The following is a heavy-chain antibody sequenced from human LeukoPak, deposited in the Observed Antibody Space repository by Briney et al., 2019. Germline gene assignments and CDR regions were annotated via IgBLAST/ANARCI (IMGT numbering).Heavy chain of an antibody. D-gene: IGHD6-6*01. J-gene: IGHJ4*02. Sequence: GGSLRLSCAASGFTFSSYWMNWARQAPGKGLEWVSVIYSGGITYYADSVKGRFTISRDNSKNTLYLQMNSLRAEDTAVYYCARDSSSSGVDYWGQGTLVTVSS. V-gene: IGHV3-53*01. CDR2: IYSGGIT. CDR1: GFTFSSYW. CDR3: ARDSSSSGVDY.